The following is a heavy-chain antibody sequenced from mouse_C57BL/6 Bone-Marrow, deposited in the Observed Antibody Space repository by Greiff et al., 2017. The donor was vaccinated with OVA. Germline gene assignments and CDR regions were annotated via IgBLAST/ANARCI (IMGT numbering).Heavy chain of an antibody. CDR2: IHPNSGST. J-gene: IGHJ4*01. CDR3: ATQATSFYAMDY. D-gene: IGHD3-2*02. Sequence: QVQLKQPGAELVKPGASVKLSCKASGYTFTSYWMHWVKQRPGQGLEWIGMIHPNSGSTNYNEKFKSKATLTVDKSSSTAYMQLSSLTSEDSAVYYCATQATSFYAMDYWGQGTSVTVSS. V-gene: IGHV1-64*01. CDR1: GYTFTSYW.